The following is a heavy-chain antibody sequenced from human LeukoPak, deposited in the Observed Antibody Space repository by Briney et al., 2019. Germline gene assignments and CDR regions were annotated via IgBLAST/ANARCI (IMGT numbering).Heavy chain of an antibody. D-gene: IGHD4-23*01. V-gene: IGHV4-30-4*08. CDR2: IYYSGST. J-gene: IGHJ4*02. CDR3: ARYGGNSLNFDY. Sequence: ASQTLSLTCTVSGGSISSGDYYWRWIRQPPGKGLEWIGYIYYSGSTYYNPSLKSRVTISVDTSKNQFSLKLSSVTAADTAVYYCARYGGNSLNFDYWGQGTLVTVSS. CDR1: GGSISSGDYY.